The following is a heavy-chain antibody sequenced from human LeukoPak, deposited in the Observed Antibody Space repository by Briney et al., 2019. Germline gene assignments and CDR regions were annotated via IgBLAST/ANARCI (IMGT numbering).Heavy chain of an antibody. D-gene: IGHD1-26*01. V-gene: IGHV4-38-2*02. CDR1: GYSISSGYY. J-gene: IGHJ4*02. CDR2: IYHSGST. CDR3: ARVGGSYKFDY. Sequence: KPSETLSLTCTVSGYSISSGYYWGWIRQPPGKGLEWIGSIYHSGSTYYNPSLKSRVTISVDTSKNQFSLKLSSVTAADTAVYYCARVGGSYKFDYWGQGTLVTVSS.